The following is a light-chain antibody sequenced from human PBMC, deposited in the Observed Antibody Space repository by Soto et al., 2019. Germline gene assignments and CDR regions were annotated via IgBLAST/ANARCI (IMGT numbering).Light chain of an antibody. Sequence: EFVLTQSPCTLSLSPGERPTLSCRASQSLTNSFIAWYQQRPGQAPRLLLYDTSSRASGIPDRFSGSGSGTDFTLTISRLEPEDYAVYYCQQYDVSPPITFGQGTRLEIK. CDR1: QSLTNSF. J-gene: IGKJ5*01. V-gene: IGKV3-20*01. CDR3: QQYDVSPPIT. CDR2: DTS.